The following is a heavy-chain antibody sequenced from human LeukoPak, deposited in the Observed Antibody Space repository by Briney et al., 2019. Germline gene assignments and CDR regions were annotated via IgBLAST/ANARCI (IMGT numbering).Heavy chain of an antibody. CDR1: GGSISSYY. CDR2: IYTSGST. CDR3: AVITMVRGVKARWFDP. D-gene: IGHD3-10*01. Sequence: PSETLSLTCTVSGGSISSYYWSWIRQPAGKGLEWIGRIYTSGSTNYNPSLKSRVTMSVDTSKNQFSLKLSSVTAADTAVYYCAVITMVRGVKARWFDPWGQGTLVTVSS. J-gene: IGHJ5*02. V-gene: IGHV4-4*07.